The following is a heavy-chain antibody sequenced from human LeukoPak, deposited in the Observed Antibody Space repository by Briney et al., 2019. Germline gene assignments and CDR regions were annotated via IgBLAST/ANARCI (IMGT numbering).Heavy chain of an antibody. V-gene: IGHV1-18*01. CDR1: GYTFTSYG. D-gene: IGHD3-3*01. CDR2: ISAYNGNT. CDR3: ARVWVRNDFWSGDFDY. J-gene: IGHJ4*02. Sequence: ASVKVSCKASGYTFTSYGISWVRQAPGQGLEWMGWISAYNGNTNYAQKLQGRVTMTTDTSTSTAYMELRSLRSEDTAVYYCARVWVRNDFWSGDFDYWGQGTLVTVSS.